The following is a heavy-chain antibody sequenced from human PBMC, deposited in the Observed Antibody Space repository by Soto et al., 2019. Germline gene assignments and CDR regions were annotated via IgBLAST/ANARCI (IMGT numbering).Heavy chain of an antibody. Sequence: EVQLVESGGGLVQPGGSLKLSCAASGFTFSGSAMHWVRQASGKGLEWVGRIRSKANSYVTAYGASVKGRFTISRDDSLGTAYLPMDSLTTEDTAVCYGSTQFGDGYNSAWFAPGGQRTLVVVSS. CDR1: GFTFSGSA. J-gene: IGHJ5*02. CDR3: STQFGDGYNSAWFAP. CDR2: IRSKANSYVT. D-gene: IGHD2-21*01. V-gene: IGHV3-73*02.